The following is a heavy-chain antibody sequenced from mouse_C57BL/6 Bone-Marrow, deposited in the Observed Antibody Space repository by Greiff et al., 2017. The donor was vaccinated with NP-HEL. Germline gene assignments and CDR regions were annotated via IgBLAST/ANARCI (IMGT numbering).Heavy chain of an antibody. CDR2: INPNNGGT. CDR3: ARREDYSFNY. V-gene: IGHV1-22*01. Sequence: VQLQQSGPELVKPGASVSMSCKASGYTFTDYNMHWVKQSHGKSLEWLGYINPNNGGTSYNQKFKGQATLTVNKSSSTAYMELRSLTSEDSAVDYCARREDYSFNYWGQGTTLTVSA. J-gene: IGHJ2*01. D-gene: IGHD1-1*01. CDR1: GYTFTDYN.